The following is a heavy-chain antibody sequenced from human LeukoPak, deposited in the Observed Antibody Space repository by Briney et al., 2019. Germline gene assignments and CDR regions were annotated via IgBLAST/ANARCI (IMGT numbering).Heavy chain of an antibody. J-gene: IGHJ4*02. CDR1: GGTSSSYA. Sequence: SVKVSCKASGGTSSSYAISWVRQAPGQGLEWMGRIIPILGIANYAQKFQGRVTITADKSTSTAYMELSSLRSEDTAVYYCAALGYGDLGPFDYWGQGTLVTVSS. V-gene: IGHV1-69*04. D-gene: IGHD4-17*01. CDR2: IIPILGIA. CDR3: AALGYGDLGPFDY.